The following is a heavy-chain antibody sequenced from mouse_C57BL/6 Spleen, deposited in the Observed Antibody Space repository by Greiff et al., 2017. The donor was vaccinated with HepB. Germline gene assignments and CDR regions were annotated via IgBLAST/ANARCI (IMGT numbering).Heavy chain of an antibody. Sequence: VQLQQSGAELVRSGASVKLSCTASGFNIKDDYMHWVKQWPEQGLEWIGWIDPENGDTEYASKFQGKATITADTSSNTAYLQLISLTSEDTAVYYCPTYCTTAYWGQGTLVSDSA. CDR3: PTYCTTAY. CDR2: IDPENGDT. CDR1: GFNIKDDY. J-gene: IGHJ3*01. V-gene: IGHV14-4*01.